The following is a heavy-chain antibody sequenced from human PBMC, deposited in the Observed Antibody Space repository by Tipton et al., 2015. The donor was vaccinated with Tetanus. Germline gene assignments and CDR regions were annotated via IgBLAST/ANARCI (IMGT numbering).Heavy chain of an antibody. V-gene: IGHV4-61*08. CDR3: ARGLIDDFLGSRIYFDS. Sequence: PGLVKPSETLSLTCTVSGGSVRSGDYSWNWIRQPPGKGLEWLAYVSYSGRTNSNYSLKSRITISQDTSKNQFSLKLTSVTAADTAVYFCARGLIDDFLGSRIYFDSWGPGTLVTVSS. CDR1: GGSVRSGDYS. CDR2: VSYSGRT. J-gene: IGHJ4*02. D-gene: IGHD3-16*01.